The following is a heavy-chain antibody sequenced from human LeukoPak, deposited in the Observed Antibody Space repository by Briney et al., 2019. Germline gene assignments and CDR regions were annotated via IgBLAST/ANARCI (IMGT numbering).Heavy chain of an antibody. V-gene: IGHV1-69*13. CDR3: ARDRDTTMVTSFDY. Sequence: ASVTVSCKASGGTFSSYAISWVRQAPGQGLEWMGGIIPIFGTANYAQKFQGRVTITPDESTNTAYMELSSLRSEDTAVYYCARDRDTTMVTSFDYWGQGTLVTVSS. J-gene: IGHJ4*02. CDR1: GGTFSSYA. D-gene: IGHD5-18*01. CDR2: IIPIFGTA.